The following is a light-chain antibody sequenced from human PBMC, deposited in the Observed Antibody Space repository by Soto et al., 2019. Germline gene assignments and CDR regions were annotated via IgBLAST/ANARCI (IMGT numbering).Light chain of an antibody. CDR1: SSDVGGYNY. V-gene: IGLV2-14*01. J-gene: IGLJ1*01. Sequence: QSALTQPASVSGSPGQSITISCTGTSSDVGGYNYVSWYQQHPGKAPKLMIYEVTNRPSGVSIRFSGSKSGTTASLTISGLQAEDEADYYCLSFTSSFTYIFGTGTKVTVL. CDR3: LSFTSSFTYI. CDR2: EVT.